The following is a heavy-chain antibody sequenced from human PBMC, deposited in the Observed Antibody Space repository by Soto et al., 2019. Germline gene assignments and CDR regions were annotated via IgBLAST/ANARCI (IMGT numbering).Heavy chain of an antibody. CDR1: GFTFSSYW. Sequence: EVQLVESGGGLVQVGGSLRLSCAASGFTFSSYWMSWVRQAPGKGLEWVANIKQDGSKKYYVASVKGRLTISRDNAQNSLYLQMDSLRAEDTAVYYCARETGYYFYYYYMDVWGKGTTVTVSS. J-gene: IGHJ6*03. V-gene: IGHV3-7*01. D-gene: IGHD6-25*01. CDR3: ARETGYYFYYYYMDV. CDR2: IKQDGSKK.